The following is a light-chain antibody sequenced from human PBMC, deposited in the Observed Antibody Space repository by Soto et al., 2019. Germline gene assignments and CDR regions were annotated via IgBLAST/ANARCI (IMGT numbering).Light chain of an antibody. J-gene: IGLJ1*01. CDR2: DTT. CDR1: TGAVTNSHY. V-gene: IGLV7-46*01. Sequence: QAVVTQEPSLTVSPGGTVILTCGSSTGAVTNSHYPYWFQQKPGQAPRTLIYDTTNRHSWTPARFSGSLLGGKAALTLSGAQPEDEAEYYCLLSYNGPYVFGTGTKVTVL. CDR3: LLSYNGPYV.